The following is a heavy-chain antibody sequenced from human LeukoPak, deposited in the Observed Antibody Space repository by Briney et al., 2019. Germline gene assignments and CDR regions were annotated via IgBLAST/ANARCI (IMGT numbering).Heavy chain of an antibody. D-gene: IGHD6-19*01. J-gene: IGHJ4*02. Sequence: ASVKVSCKASGYTFTSYDINWVRQATGQGLEWMGWMNPNSGNTGYAQKLQGRVTMTTDTSTSTAYMELRSLRSDDTAVYYCARGPRETDPTGYSSGWENWGQGTLVTVSS. CDR3: ARGPRETDPTGYSSGWEN. CDR2: MNPNSGNT. V-gene: IGHV1-8*01. CDR1: GYTFTSYD.